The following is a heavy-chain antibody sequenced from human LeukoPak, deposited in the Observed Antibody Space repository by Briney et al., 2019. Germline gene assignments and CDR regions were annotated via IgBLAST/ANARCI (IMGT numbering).Heavy chain of an antibody. D-gene: IGHD3-9*01. CDR2: ISYDGSNK. CDR3: AKDSELYDILTGFDY. V-gene: IGHV3-30*18. Sequence: PGGSLRLSCAASGFTFSSYGMHWVRQAPGKGLEWVAVISYDGSNKYYADSVKGRFTISRDNSKNTLYLQMNSLRAEDTAVYYCAKDSELYDILTGFDYWGQGTLVTVSS. CDR1: GFTFSSYG. J-gene: IGHJ4*02.